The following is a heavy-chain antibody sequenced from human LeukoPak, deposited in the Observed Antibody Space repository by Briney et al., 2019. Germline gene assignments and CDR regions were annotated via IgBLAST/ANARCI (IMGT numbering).Heavy chain of an antibody. D-gene: IGHD5-24*01. CDR3: TRERWLQSFDY. CDR1: GFTFDSYA. CDR2: ISHDGSTK. Sequence: GGSLRLSCAASGFTFDSYAIHWVRQAPGKGLTWVAAISHDGSTKHYAGSVKGRLTISRDNSKNTLYLQMNSLNTEDTALYYCTRERWLQSFDYWGQGTLVTVSA. V-gene: IGHV3-30*04. J-gene: IGHJ4*02.